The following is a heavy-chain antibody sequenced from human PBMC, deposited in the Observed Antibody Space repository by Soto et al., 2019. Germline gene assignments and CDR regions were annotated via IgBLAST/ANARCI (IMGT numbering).Heavy chain of an antibody. Sequence: XSVKVSCKTSGYTFSSYSINWVRQAPGQGLEWMAWISTTSGNTHYAERVQGRVTVTLDKSARTAFMEMWGLTSDDTAVYFCARDNGYYDFWGQGTLVTVSS. CDR2: ISTTSGNT. J-gene: IGHJ4*02. V-gene: IGHV1-18*01. D-gene: IGHD2-8*01. CDR1: GYTFSSYS. CDR3: ARDNGYYDF.